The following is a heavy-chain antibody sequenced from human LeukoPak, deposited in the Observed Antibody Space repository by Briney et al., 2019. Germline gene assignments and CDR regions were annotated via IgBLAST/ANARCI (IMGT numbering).Heavy chain of an antibody. Sequence: ASVKVSCKASGYTFTSLDINWVRQATGQGLEWVGWMNPKSGYTGYAQQFQGRVTFTRTTSISTAYMELSSLRSDDTAVYYCARGFDSSSLDYWGQGTLVTVSS. J-gene: IGHJ4*02. CDR2: MNPKSGYT. CDR1: GYTFTSLD. CDR3: ARGFDSSSLDY. V-gene: IGHV1-8*01. D-gene: IGHD6-13*01.